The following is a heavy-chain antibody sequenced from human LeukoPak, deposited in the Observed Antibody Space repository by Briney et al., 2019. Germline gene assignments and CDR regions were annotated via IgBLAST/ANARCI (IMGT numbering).Heavy chain of an antibody. J-gene: IGHJ4*02. CDR3: ARDRAVRGVIITSPLDY. Sequence: ASVKVSCKASVYTFTSYGISWVRQAPGQGLEWMGWISAYNGNTNCAQKLQGRVTMTTDTSTSTAYMGLRSLRSDDTAVYYCARDRAVRGVIITSPLDYWGQGTLVTVSS. CDR1: VYTFTSYG. D-gene: IGHD3-10*01. V-gene: IGHV1-18*01. CDR2: ISAYNGNT.